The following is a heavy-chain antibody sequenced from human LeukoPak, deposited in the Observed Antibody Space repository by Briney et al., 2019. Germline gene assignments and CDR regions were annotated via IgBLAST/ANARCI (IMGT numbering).Heavy chain of an antibody. CDR3: ARAAPGIVFLLDYFDY. D-gene: IGHD1-26*01. V-gene: IGHV3-30*03. CDR2: ISYDGSNK. Sequence: GGSLRLSCVASGFIFSSYGMHWVRQAPGKGLEWVAIISYDGSNKYYADSVKGRFTISRDNSKNTLYLQMNSLRVEDTAVYYCARAAPGIVFLLDYFDYWGQGTLVTVSS. J-gene: IGHJ4*02. CDR1: GFIFSSYG.